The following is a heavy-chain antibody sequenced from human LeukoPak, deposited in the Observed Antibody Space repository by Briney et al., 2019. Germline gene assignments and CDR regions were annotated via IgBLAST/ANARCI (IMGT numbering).Heavy chain of an antibody. D-gene: IGHD3-10*01. J-gene: IGHJ4*02. Sequence: GGSLRLSCAASGLTFSSYSMNWVRQAPGKGLEWVSSISSSSNYIYYADSVKGRFTISRDNAKNSLYLQMNSLRAEDTAVYYCARVPLAMVRGVIITEFYFDYWGQGTLVTVSS. CDR3: ARVPLAMVRGVIITEFYFDY. V-gene: IGHV3-21*01. CDR1: GLTFSSYS. CDR2: ISSSSNYI.